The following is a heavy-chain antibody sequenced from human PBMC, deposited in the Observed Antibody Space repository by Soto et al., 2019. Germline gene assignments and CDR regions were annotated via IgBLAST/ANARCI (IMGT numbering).Heavy chain of an antibody. D-gene: IGHD6-6*01. Sequence: PXGSLIRPGAASGFTFTDSYMSWIRQAPGKGLEWVSYISSRGSAIYYADSVKGRFTISRDNAKNSLYLLMNSLRAEDTAVYYCARDLGSSEYYFDYWGQGTLVTVSS. V-gene: IGHV3-11*01. CDR3: ARDLGSSEYYFDY. CDR2: ISSRGSAI. J-gene: IGHJ4*02. CDR1: GFTFTDSY.